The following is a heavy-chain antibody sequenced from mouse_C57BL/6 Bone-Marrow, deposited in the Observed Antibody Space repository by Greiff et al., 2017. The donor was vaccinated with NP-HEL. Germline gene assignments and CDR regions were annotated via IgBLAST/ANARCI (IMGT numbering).Heavy chain of an antibody. J-gene: IGHJ3*01. D-gene: IGHD1-1*01. Sequence: VQLQQSGAELARPGASVKMSCKASGYTFTSYTIHWVKQRPGQGLEWIGYINPSSGYTKYNQKFKDKATLTADKSSSTAYMQLSSLTSEDSAVYYCARRRSSSYLAYWGQGTLVTVSA. CDR3: ARRRSSSYLAY. V-gene: IGHV1-4*01. CDR2: INPSSGYT. CDR1: GYTFTSYT.